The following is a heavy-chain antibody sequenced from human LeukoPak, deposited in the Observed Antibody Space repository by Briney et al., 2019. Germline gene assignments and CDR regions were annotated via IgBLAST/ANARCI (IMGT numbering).Heavy chain of an antibody. Sequence: TLPLTCTVSGGSISSGGYYWSWIRQHPGKGLEWIGYIYYTGSTYYNPSLKGRVTISVDTSKNHFSLKLSSVTAADTAVYYCARDRRRQRQDIVVVVAPPESPDYWGQGTLGTVSS. CDR1: GGSISSGGYY. CDR2: IYYTGST. J-gene: IGHJ4*02. CDR3: ARDRRRQRQDIVVVVAPPESPDY. V-gene: IGHV4-31*03. D-gene: IGHD2-15*01.